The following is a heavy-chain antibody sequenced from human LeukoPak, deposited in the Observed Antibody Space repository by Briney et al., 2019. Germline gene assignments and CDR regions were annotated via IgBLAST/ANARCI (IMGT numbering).Heavy chain of an antibody. Sequence: SETLSLTCAVYGGSFSNYYWSWIRQPPGKGLEWIGEINHSGSTNYNPSLKSRVTISVDTSKNQFSLKLSSVTAADTAVYYCAGHISGWYRRWFDPWGQGTLVTVSS. J-gene: IGHJ5*02. D-gene: IGHD6-19*01. CDR2: INHSGST. CDR1: GGSFSNYY. CDR3: AGHISGWYRRWFDP. V-gene: IGHV4-34*01.